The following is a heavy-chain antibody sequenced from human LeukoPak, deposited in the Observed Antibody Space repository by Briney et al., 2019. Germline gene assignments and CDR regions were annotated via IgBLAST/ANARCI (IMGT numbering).Heavy chain of an antibody. CDR1: GLTFSSYA. J-gene: IGHJ4*02. CDR2: ISGSGGST. CDR3: AKDVGGSSGYYDY. D-gene: IGHD3-22*01. V-gene: IGHV3-23*01. Sequence: PGGSLRLSCAASGLTFSSYAMGWVRHAPGKGLEWVSAISGSGGSTYYADSVKGRFTISRDNSKNTLYLQMNSLRAEDTAVYYCAKDVGGSSGYYDYWGQGTLVTVSS.